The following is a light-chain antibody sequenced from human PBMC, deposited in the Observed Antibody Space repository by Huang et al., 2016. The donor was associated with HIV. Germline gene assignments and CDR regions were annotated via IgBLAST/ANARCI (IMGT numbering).Light chain of an antibody. V-gene: IGKV3-20*01. CDR2: CAS. CDR3: QQYGSSLA. Sequence: EIVLTQSPGIMSLSPGESATLSCRASQSVFNNQHFAWYQQKPGQAPRLLLFCASSTATGITYRFRGSGSGTYFTLTISRLEPEDFAVYYCQQYGSSLAFGPGTKVEIK. J-gene: IGKJ1*01. CDR1: QSVFNNQ.